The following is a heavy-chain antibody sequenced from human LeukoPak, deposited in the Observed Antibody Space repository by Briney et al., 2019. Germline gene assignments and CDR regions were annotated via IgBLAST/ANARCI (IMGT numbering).Heavy chain of an antibody. D-gene: IGHD1-26*01. V-gene: IGHV1-8*03. CDR1: RYTFGSDD. CDR3: ARSDHNSWNAFDI. CDR2: INPNNGNL. J-gene: IGHJ3*02. Sequence: ASVKVSCKASRYTFGSDDINWVQQATGQGLEWMGWINPNNGNLGYAQKFQGRVTITRNTPISTAYMELSSLTSEDTAVYYCARSDHNSWNAFDIWGQGTMVTVSS.